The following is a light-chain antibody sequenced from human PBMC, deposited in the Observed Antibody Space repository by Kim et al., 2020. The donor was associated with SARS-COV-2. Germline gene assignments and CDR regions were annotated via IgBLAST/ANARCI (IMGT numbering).Light chain of an antibody. CDR3: CSYAGSYTFV. Sequence: QSVLTQPRSVSGSPGQSATISCTGTSSDVGGYNYVSWYQQHPGKAPKLMIYDVSKRPSGVPDRFSGSKSGNTASLTISGLQAEDEADYYCCSYAGSYTFVFGTETKVTVL. CDR1: SSDVGGYNY. V-gene: IGLV2-11*01. CDR2: DVS. J-gene: IGLJ1*01.